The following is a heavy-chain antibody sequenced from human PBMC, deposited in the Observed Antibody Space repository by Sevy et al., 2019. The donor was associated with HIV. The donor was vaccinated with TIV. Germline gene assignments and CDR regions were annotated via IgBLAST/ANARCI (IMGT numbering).Heavy chain of an antibody. CDR2: ISFDGSDK. D-gene: IGHD3-22*01. CDR1: GFDFSTYD. J-gene: IGHJ3*01. Sequence: GGSLRLSCAASGFDFSTYDMHWVRQATGKGLEWVAFISFDGSDKWYGDSVKGRFTISRDNSKNTLYVQMNTLRDEDTAVYYCAKRERSYYDSSGNYDAFDVWGQGTLVTVSS. CDR3: AKRERSYYDSSGNYDAFDV. V-gene: IGHV3-33*03.